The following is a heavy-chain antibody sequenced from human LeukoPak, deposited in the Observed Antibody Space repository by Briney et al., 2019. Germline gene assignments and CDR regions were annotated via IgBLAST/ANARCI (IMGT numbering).Heavy chain of an antibody. D-gene: IGHD5-18*01. V-gene: IGHV3-23*01. Sequence: PGGSLRLSCAASGFTFSSYAMSWVRQAPGKGLEWVSAISGRGGSTYYADSVRGRFTISRANSKNTLYMQMNSLRAEDTAVYYCAKLPGARGYSYARASDDAFDIWGQGTMVTVSS. CDR3: AKLPGARGYSYARASDDAFDI. CDR2: ISGRGGST. CDR1: GFTFSSYA. J-gene: IGHJ3*02.